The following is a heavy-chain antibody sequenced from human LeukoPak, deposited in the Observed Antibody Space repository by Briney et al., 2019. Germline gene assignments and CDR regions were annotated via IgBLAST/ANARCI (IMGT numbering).Heavy chain of an antibody. Sequence: SETLSLTCAVSGGSISSSNWWSWVRQPPGKGLEWIGEIYHSGNTNYNSSLKSRVTISVDKSKSQFSLMLSSVTASDTAVYYCAAGTVAPGAFDIWGQGTMVTVSS. CDR3: AAGTVAPGAFDI. D-gene: IGHD1/OR15-1a*01. V-gene: IGHV4-4*02. CDR2: IYHSGNT. CDR1: GGSISSSNW. J-gene: IGHJ3*02.